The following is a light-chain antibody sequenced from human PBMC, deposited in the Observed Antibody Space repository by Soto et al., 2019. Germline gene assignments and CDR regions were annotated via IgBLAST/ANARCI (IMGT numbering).Light chain of an antibody. V-gene: IGKV3-20*01. Sequence: IVLTQSPGTLSLSPGESATLSCRASQNVAYNYLAWYQQKPGQAPRLLISGTSTRATGIPDRFSGSGSGTDFTLTIARLEPEDSAVYYCQQYGGSPLVTFGGGTKVEI. J-gene: IGKJ4*01. CDR3: QQYGGSPLVT. CDR2: GTS. CDR1: QNVAYNY.